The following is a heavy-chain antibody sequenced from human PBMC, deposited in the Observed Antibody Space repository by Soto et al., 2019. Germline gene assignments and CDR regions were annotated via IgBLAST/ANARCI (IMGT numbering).Heavy chain of an antibody. CDR3: AKDREWELILLYFDY. J-gene: IGHJ4*02. V-gene: IGHV3-23*01. CDR2: ISGGGGST. CDR1: GFTFSSYA. D-gene: IGHD1-26*01. Sequence: QTGGSLRLSCAASGFTFSSYAMTWVRQAPGKGLEWVSAISGGGGSTYYADSVKGRFTGSRDNSKNTLYLQMNSLRAEDTAVYYCAKDREWELILLYFDYWGQGALVTVSS.